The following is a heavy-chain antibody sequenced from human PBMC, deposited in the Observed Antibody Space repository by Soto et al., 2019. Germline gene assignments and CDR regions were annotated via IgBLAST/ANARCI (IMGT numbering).Heavy chain of an antibody. D-gene: IGHD3-22*01. Sequence: GASVKVSCKDPCYTFTSYGISLLRHDNGQWLEWMVLISAYNGNTNYAQKLQGRVTMTTDTSTSTAYMELRSLRSDDTAVYYCARDPYPYDSSRSYNWFEPWGQGTLVTVSS. CDR2: ISAYNGNT. CDR1: CYTFTSYG. CDR3: ARDPYPYDSSRSYNWFEP. J-gene: IGHJ5*02. V-gene: IGHV1-18*01.